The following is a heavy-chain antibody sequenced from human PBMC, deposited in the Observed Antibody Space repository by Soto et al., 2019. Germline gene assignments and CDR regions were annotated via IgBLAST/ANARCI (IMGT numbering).Heavy chain of an antibody. J-gene: IGHJ6*02. Sequence: EVQLVESGGGLVQPGGSLRLSCAASGLIFSDYHMDWVRQAPGKGLEWVGRIRRKANSYTTEYAASVKGRFTISRDDSKHSLYLQMNRLKTEDTAVYYCAMLGGWSGGSTDMEAWGQGTTVTVSS. CDR3: AMLGGWSGGSTDMEA. D-gene: IGHD6-19*01. CDR1: GLIFSDYH. CDR2: IRRKANSYTT. V-gene: IGHV3-72*01.